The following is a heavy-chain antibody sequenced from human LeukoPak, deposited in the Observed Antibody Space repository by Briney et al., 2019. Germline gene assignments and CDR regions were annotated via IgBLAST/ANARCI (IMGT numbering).Heavy chain of an antibody. CDR3: ARETYSSSGYFSYYMDV. V-gene: IGHV4-4*02. CDR2: IYHSGST. Sequence: PSETLSLTCAVSGGSISSSNWWSWVRQPPGKGLEWIGEIYHSGSTNYNPSLKSRVTISVDTSKNQFSLKLSSVTAADTAVYYCARETYSSSGYFSYYMDVWGKGTTVTVSS. J-gene: IGHJ6*03. CDR1: GGSISSSNW. D-gene: IGHD6-13*01.